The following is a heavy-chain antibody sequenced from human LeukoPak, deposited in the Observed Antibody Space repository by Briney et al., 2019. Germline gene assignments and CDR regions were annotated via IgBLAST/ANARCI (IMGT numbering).Heavy chain of an antibody. Sequence: PSETLSLTCSVSGGSMSSSSTYYWGWIRQPPGKGLEWIGSIYYSGTTYYNPSLKSRVTISVDTSKNQFSLDLSSVTAADTAIYTCARVPNGGSGHPNWFDPWGQGTLVTVSS. J-gene: IGHJ5*02. D-gene: IGHD6-19*01. CDR3: ARVPNGGSGHPNWFDP. CDR1: GGSMSSSSTYY. CDR2: IYYSGTT. V-gene: IGHV4-39*07.